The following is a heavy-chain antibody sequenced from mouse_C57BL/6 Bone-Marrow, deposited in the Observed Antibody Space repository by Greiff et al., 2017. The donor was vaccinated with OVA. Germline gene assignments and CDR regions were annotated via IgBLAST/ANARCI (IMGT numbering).Heavy chain of an antibody. D-gene: IGHD1-1*01. CDR3: ARKGLRD. CDR1: GYTFTSYW. J-gene: IGHJ2*01. Sequence: VQLQQPGAELVMPGASVKLSCKASGYTFTSYWMHWVKQRPGQGLEWIGEIDPSDSYPNYNPKFKGKSTLTVDKSSSTAYLQLSSLTSEDSAVYYCARKGLRDWGQGTTLTVSS. V-gene: IGHV1-69*01. CDR2: IDPSDSYP.